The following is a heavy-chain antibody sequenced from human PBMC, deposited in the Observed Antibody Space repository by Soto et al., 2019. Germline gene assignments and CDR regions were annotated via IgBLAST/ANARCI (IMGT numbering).Heavy chain of an antibody. CDR1: GFTFSSYS. J-gene: IGHJ1*01. D-gene: IGHD6-6*01. CDR3: ATGGYSSSSEYFQH. CDR2: ISSSSSYI. V-gene: IGHV3-21*01. Sequence: GGSLRLSCAASGFTFSSYSMNWVRQAPGKGLEWVSSISSSSSYIYYADSVKGRFTISRDNAKNSLYLQMNSLRAEDTAVYYCATGGYSSSSEYFQHWGQGTLVTVSS.